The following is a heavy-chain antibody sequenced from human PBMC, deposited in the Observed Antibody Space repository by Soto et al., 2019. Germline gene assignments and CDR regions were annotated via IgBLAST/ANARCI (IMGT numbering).Heavy chain of an antibody. D-gene: IGHD3-16*01. Sequence: QVQLVQSGAEVKKPGSSVKVSCKASGGTFSNYAISWVRQAPGQGLEWMGGIIPIFGTANYAQKFQGRVTITADESTSTAYMELSSLRSEDTAVYYCARARWGMMATPNPTDAFDIWGQGTMVTVSS. J-gene: IGHJ3*02. CDR3: ARARWGMMATPNPTDAFDI. CDR2: IIPIFGTA. V-gene: IGHV1-69*12. CDR1: GGTFSNYA.